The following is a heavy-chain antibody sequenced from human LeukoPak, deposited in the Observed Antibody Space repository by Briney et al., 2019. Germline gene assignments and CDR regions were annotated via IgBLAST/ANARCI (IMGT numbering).Heavy chain of an antibody. CDR1: GFTFSSYG. V-gene: IGHV3-30*02. J-gene: IGHJ5*02. Sequence: GGSLRLSCAASGFTFSSYGMHWVRQAPGKGLEWVAFIRYDGSNKYYADSVKGRFTISRDNSKNTLYLQMNSLRAEDTAVYYCAKDRSSYGSGGEIEAWGQGTLVTVSS. CDR2: IRYDGSNK. D-gene: IGHD3-10*01. CDR3: AKDRSSYGSGGEIEA.